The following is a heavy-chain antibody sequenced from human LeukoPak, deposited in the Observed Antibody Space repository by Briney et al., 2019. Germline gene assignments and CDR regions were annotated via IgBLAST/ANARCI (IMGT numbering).Heavy chain of an antibody. CDR3: GRQYDSYFYYYLDL. V-gene: IGHV4-38-2*01. CDR2: LYHPDST. J-gene: IGHJ6*03. Sequence: PSETLSLTCGVSGYPINNAYYWVWIRQPPGKGLEWIGSLYHPDSTYYNPSLKSRVTMSVDTSRNRFSLRLSFVTAADTDVYYCGRQYDSYFYYYLDLWGTGTTVTVSS. D-gene: IGHD2-2*01. CDR1: GYPINNAYY.